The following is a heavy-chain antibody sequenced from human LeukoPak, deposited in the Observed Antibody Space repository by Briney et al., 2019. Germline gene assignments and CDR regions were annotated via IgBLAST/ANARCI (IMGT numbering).Heavy chain of an antibody. J-gene: IGHJ5*02. CDR3: ARGGVNYKIAGP. CDR2: VYYSGST. V-gene: IGHV4-59*12. CDR1: GGSITSYY. Sequence: SETLSLTCTVSGGSITSYYWSWIRQPPGKGLEWIGYVYYSGSTNYNPSLKSRVTISVDTSKNQFSLKLSSVTAADTAVYYCARGGVNYKIAGPWGQGALVTVSS. D-gene: IGHD3-10*01.